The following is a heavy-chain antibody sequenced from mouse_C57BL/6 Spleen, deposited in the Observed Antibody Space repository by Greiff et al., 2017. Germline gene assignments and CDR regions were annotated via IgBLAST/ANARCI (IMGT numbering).Heavy chain of an antibody. V-gene: IGHV1-9*01. CDR3: ASRRLTHRYFDV. CDR1: GYTFTGYW. J-gene: IGHJ1*03. Sequence: QVQLQQSGAELMKPGASVKLSCKATGYTFTGYWIEWVKQRPGHGLEWIGEILPGSGSTNYNEKFKGKATFTADTSSNTACMQLSSLTTEDSSIYYCASRRLTHRYFDVWGTGTTVTVSS. D-gene: IGHD3-2*02. CDR2: ILPGSGST.